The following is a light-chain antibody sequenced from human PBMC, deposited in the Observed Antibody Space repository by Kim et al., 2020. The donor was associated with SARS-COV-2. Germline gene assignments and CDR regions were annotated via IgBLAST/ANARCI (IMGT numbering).Light chain of an antibody. Sequence: ALGERAPLSCRASQSVSDNLAWYPPKPGQAPRLLIYGASTRATGIPARFSGSGSGTEFTLTISSLQSEDSAVYYCQQYDDWPPWTFGQGTKVDIK. V-gene: IGKV3-15*01. J-gene: IGKJ1*01. CDR3: QQYDDWPPWT. CDR2: GAS. CDR1: QSVSDN.